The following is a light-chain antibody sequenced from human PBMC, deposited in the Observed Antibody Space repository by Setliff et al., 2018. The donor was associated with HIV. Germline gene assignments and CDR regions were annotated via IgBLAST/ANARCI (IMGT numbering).Light chain of an antibody. J-gene: IGLJ1*01. CDR2: DVS. V-gene: IGLV2-14*03. CDR1: SSDVGGYNF. CDR3: SSYTNTPLSV. Sequence: QSVLTQPASVSGSPGQSITISCTGTSSDVGGYNFVSWYQQHPGKAPKLMIYDVSNRPSGVSNRFSGSKSGNTASLTISGLQAEDEADYYCSSYTNTPLSVFGTGTKVTVL.